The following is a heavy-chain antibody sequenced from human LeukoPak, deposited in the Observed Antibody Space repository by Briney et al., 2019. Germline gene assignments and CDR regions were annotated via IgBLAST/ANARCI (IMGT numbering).Heavy chain of an antibody. J-gene: IGHJ5*02. V-gene: IGHV3-23*01. Sequence: GGSLRLSCAASGFTFSSYAMSWVRQAPGKGLEWVSAISGSGGSTYYADSVKGRFTISRDNSKNTLYLQMNSLRAEDTAVYYCANYIVAAGLNWFDPWGQGTLVTVSS. CDR1: GFTFSSYA. CDR2: ISGSGGST. CDR3: ANYIVAAGLNWFDP. D-gene: IGHD6-13*01.